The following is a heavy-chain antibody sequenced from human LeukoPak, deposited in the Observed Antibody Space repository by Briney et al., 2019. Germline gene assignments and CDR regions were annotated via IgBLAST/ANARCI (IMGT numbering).Heavy chain of an antibody. CDR2: ISGSGGST. J-gene: IGHJ6*03. CDR3: AKSWWVYYYYMDV. V-gene: IGHV3-23*01. D-gene: IGHD2-15*01. Sequence: GGTLRLSCAASGFTFSSYGMSWVRQAPGKGLEWVSAISGSGGSTYYADSVKGRFTISRDNSKNTLYLQMNSLRAEDTAVYYCAKSWWVYYYYMDVWGKGTTVTISS. CDR1: GFTFSSYG.